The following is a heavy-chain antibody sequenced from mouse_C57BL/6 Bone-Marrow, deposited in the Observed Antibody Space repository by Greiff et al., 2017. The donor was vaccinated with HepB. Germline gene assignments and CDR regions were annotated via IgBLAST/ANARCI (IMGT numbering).Heavy chain of an antibody. D-gene: IGHD2-4*01. J-gene: IGHJ3*01. CDR3: ARPGYDYDGGFAY. Sequence: VQLQQSGAELARPGASVKLSCKASGYTFTSYGISWVKQRTGQGLEWIGEIYPRSGNTYYNEKFKGKATLTADKSSSTAYMELRSLTSEDSAVYFCARPGYDYDGGFAYWGQGTLVTVSA. V-gene: IGHV1-81*01. CDR1: GYTFTSYG. CDR2: IYPRSGNT.